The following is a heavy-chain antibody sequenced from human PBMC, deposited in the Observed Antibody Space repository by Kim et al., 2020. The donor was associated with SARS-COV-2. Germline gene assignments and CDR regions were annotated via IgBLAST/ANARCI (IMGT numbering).Heavy chain of an antibody. Sequence: GGSLRLSCAASGFTFTSYAMSWVRQAPGKGLEWVSAISGSGGYTYYADSVKGRFTISRDDSKNTLYLQMNSLRAEDTAVYYCAKDGTVTTPVSYWYFDLWGRGTLVTVSS. CDR1: GFTFTSYA. J-gene: IGHJ2*01. CDR3: AKDGTVTTPVSYWYFDL. V-gene: IGHV3-23*01. D-gene: IGHD4-17*01. CDR2: ISGSGGYT.